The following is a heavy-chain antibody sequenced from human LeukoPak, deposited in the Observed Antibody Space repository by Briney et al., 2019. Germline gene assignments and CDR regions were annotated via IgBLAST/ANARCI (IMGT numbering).Heavy chain of an antibody. CDR1: GFTFSSYW. Sequence: GGSLRLSCAASGFTFSSYWMNWVRQAPGKGLEWVANIKRDGNEKNYVDSVEGRFSISRDNAKNSLYLQMDSLRAEDTAVYYCAKEGAYPIITYDSWGQGALVTVSS. CDR2: IKRDGNEK. V-gene: IGHV3-7*01. J-gene: IGHJ5*01. D-gene: IGHD3-10*01. CDR3: AKEGAYPIITYDS.